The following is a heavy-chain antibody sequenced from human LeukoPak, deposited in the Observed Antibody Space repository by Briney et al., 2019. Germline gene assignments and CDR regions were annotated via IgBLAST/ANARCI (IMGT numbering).Heavy chain of an antibody. D-gene: IGHD6-13*01. Sequence: SVKVSCKASGGTFSSYTISWVRQAPGQGLEWMRRIIPILGIANYAQKFQGRVTITADKSTSTAYMELSSLRSEDTAVYYCARIPPDSSSWKTYYYYYGMDVWGQGTAVTVSS. CDR2: IIPILGIA. J-gene: IGHJ6*02. V-gene: IGHV1-69*02. CDR1: GGTFSSYT. CDR3: ARIPPDSSSWKTYYYYYGMDV.